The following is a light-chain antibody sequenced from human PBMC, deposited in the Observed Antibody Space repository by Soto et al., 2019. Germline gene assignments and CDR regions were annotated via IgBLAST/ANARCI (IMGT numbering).Light chain of an antibody. V-gene: IGKV3-20*01. CDR3: QQFGSSSYT. CDR1: QSVSSSY. J-gene: IGKJ2*01. Sequence: EIVLTQSPGALSLSPGERVTLSCRASQSVSSSYLAWYQQKPGQAPRLLIYAASSRATGIPDRFSGSGSGTDFTLTISRLEPEDFAVYYCQQFGSSSYTFGQGTKLEIK. CDR2: AAS.